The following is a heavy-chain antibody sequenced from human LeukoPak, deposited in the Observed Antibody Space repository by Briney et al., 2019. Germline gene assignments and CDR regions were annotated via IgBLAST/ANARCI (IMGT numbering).Heavy chain of an antibody. J-gene: IGHJ1*01. Sequence: ASVKVSCKASGYTFTSYAMNCVRQAPGQGLEWMGWINTNTGNPTYAQGFTGRFVFSLDTSVSAAYLQISSLKAEDTAVYYCARDTAMVTGSEYFQHWGQGTLVTVSS. CDR2: INTNTGNP. D-gene: IGHD5-18*01. V-gene: IGHV7-4-1*02. CDR3: ARDTAMVTGSEYFQH. CDR1: GYTFTSYA.